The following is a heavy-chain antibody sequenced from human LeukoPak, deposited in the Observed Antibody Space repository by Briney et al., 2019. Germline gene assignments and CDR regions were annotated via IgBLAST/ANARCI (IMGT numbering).Heavy chain of an antibody. CDR3: ARDPGASVDAFDI. CDR2: ISSSSSYI. Sequence: PGGSLRLSCAAAGFTFSSYAMSWVRQAPGKGLEWVSSISSSSSYIYYADSVKGRFTISRDNAKNSLYLQMNSLRAEDTAVYYCARDPGASVDAFDIWGQGTMVTVSS. J-gene: IGHJ3*02. D-gene: IGHD1-26*01. V-gene: IGHV3-21*01. CDR1: GFTFSSYA.